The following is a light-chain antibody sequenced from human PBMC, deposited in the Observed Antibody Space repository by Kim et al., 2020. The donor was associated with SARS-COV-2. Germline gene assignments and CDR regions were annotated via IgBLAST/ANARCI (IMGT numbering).Light chain of an antibody. CDR3: QQYYTVPWT. CDR2: WAS. V-gene: IGKV4-1*01. Sequence: RATVYCNSSQSLLYSPNNKNYLAWYQHKVGQPPKLLMYWASTRKSGVPDRFSGSGSGTDFTLTIISLQPEDVAVYYCQQYYTVPWTFGPGTKVEI. J-gene: IGKJ1*01. CDR1: QSLLYSPNNKNY.